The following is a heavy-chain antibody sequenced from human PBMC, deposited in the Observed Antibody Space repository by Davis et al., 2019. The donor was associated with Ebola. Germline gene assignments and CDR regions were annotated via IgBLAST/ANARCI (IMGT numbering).Heavy chain of an antibody. V-gene: IGHV3-9*01. D-gene: IGHD3-22*01. CDR2: ISWNSGSI. Sequence: SLKISCAASGFTFDDYAMHWVRQAPGKGLEWVSGISWNSGSIGYADSVKGRFTISRDNAKNSLYLQMNSLRAEDTALYYCARDGSSGYYYGYWGQGTLVTVSS. CDR1: GFTFDDYA. J-gene: IGHJ4*02. CDR3: ARDGSSGYYYGY.